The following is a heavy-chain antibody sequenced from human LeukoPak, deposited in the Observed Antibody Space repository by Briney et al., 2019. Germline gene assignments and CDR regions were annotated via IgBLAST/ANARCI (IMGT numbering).Heavy chain of an antibody. CDR2: ISYDGGNK. V-gene: IGHV3-30-3*01. CDR1: GFTFSSYA. D-gene: IGHD3-10*01. J-gene: IGHJ6*02. CDR3: ARAGLLWFGELLPGHYYYGMDV. Sequence: GGSLRLSCAASGFTFSSYAMHWVRQAPGKGLEWVAVISYDGGNKYYADSVKGRFTISRDNSKNTLYLQMNSLRAEDTAVYYCARAGLLWFGELLPGHYYYGMDVWGQGTTVTVSS.